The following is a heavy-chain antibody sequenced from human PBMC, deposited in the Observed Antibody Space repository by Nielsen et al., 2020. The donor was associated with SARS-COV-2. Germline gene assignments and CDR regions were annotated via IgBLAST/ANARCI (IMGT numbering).Heavy chain of an antibody. V-gene: IGHV4-31*03. CDR1: GGSISSGGYY. CDR2: IYYSGST. Sequence: SETLSLTCTVSGGSISSGGYYWSWIRQHPGKGLEWIGYIYYSGSTYYNPSPKSRVTISVDTSKNQFSLKLSSVTAADTAVYYCARDRPLGYCSSTSCRRYMDVWGKGTTVTASS. J-gene: IGHJ6*03. D-gene: IGHD2-2*01. CDR3: ARDRPLGYCSSTSCRRYMDV.